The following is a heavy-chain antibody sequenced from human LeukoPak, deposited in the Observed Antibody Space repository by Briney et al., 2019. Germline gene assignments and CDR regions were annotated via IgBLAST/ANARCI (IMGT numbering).Heavy chain of an antibody. V-gene: IGHV4-4*02. Sequence: SGTLSLTCAVSGGSISSSNWWSWVRQPPGKGLEWIGEIYHSGSTNYNPSLKSPVTISVDKSKNQFSLKLSSVTAADTAVYYCARDEIAVAAKGAFDIWGQGTMVTVSS. CDR2: IYHSGST. CDR3: ARDEIAVAAKGAFDI. D-gene: IGHD6-19*01. CDR1: GGSISSSNW. J-gene: IGHJ3*02.